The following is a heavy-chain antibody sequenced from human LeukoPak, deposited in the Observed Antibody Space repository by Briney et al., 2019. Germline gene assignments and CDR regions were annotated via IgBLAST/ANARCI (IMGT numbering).Heavy chain of an antibody. CDR3: ARESNYDY. CDR2: IYSGGST. J-gene: IGHJ4*02. V-gene: IGHV3-66*01. CDR1: GFSVSSTY. D-gene: IGHD2/OR15-2a*01. Sequence: GESLRLSCAVPGFSVSSTYMSWVRQAPGKGLEWVSVIYSGGSTYYADSVKGRFTISRDNSKNTLYLQMNSLRAEDTAVYYCARESNYDYWGQGTLVTVSS.